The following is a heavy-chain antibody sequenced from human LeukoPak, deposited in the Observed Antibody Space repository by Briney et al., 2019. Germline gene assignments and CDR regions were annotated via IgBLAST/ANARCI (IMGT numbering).Heavy chain of an antibody. J-gene: IGHJ6*02. V-gene: IGHV4-39*07. CDR3: ARDLVGAVYYYGMDV. CDR2: IYHSGST. D-gene: IGHD1-26*01. Sequence: SETLSLTCTVSGGSISSGSYYWGWIRQPPGKGLEWIGSIYHSGSTYYNPSLKSRVTISVDTSKNQFSLKLSSVTAADTAVYYCARDLVGAVYYYGMDVWGQGTTVTVSS. CDR1: GGSISSGSYY.